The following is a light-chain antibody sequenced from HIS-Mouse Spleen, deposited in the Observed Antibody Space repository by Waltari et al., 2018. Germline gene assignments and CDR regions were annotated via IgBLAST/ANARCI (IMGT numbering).Light chain of an antibody. CDR1: SLRSYY. CDR2: GKN. V-gene: IGLV3-19*01. CDR3: NSRDSSGNHVV. J-gene: IGLJ2*01. Sequence: SSELTQDPAVSVALGQTVRITCQGDSLRSYYASWYQQKPGQAPVLVIYGKNNRPSWIPDRVSGSSSGNTASLTITGAQAEDEADYYCNSRDSSGNHVVFGGGTKLTVL.